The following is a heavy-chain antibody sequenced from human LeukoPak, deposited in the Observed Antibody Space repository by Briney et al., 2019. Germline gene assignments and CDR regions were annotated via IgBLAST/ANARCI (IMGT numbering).Heavy chain of an antibody. CDR1: GYSISSGYY. V-gene: IGHV4-61*02. Sequence: PSETLSLTCAVSGYSISSGYYWSWIRQPAGKGLEWIGRIYTSGSTNYNPSLKSRVTISVDTSKNQFSLKLSSVTAADTAVYYCARFAYYDILTGHFDYYYMDVWGKGTTVTVSS. CDR2: IYTSGST. CDR3: ARFAYYDILTGHFDYYYMDV. D-gene: IGHD3-9*01. J-gene: IGHJ6*03.